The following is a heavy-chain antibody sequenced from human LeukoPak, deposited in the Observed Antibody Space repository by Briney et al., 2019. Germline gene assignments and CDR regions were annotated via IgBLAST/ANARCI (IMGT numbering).Heavy chain of an antibody. V-gene: IGHV3-23*01. D-gene: IGHD3-16*01. Sequence: PGGSLRLSCAASGFTFSSYAMSWVRQAPGKGLEWVSAISGSGDNTYYADSVKGRFTISRDNSKSTLYLQINSLRAEDTAVYYCTKLILTDAFDIWGQGTMVTVSS. CDR1: GFTFSSYA. CDR3: TKLILTDAFDI. J-gene: IGHJ3*02. CDR2: ISGSGDNT.